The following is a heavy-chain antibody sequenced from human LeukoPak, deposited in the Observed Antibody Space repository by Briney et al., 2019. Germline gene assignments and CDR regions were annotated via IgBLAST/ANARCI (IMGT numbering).Heavy chain of an antibody. V-gene: IGHV1-24*01. CDR1: GYTLTGLS. D-gene: IGHD1-26*01. CDR3: ATKMGSYYGGNFDY. CDR2: FDPEDGET. J-gene: IGHJ4*02. Sequence: ASVKVSCKVSGYTLTGLSMHWVRQAPGKGLEWMGGFDPEDGETIYAQKFQGRVTMTEDTSTDTAYMELSSLRSEDTAVYYCATKMGSYYGGNFDYWGQGTLVTVSS.